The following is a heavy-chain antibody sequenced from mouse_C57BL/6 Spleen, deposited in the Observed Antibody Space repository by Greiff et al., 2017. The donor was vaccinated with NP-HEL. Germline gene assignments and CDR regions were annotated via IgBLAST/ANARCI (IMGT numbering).Heavy chain of an antibody. V-gene: IGHV1-59*01. J-gene: IGHJ4*01. Sequence: QVQLQQPGAELVRPGTSVKLSCKASGYTFTSYWMHWVKQRPGQGLEWIGVIDPSDSYTNYNQKFKGKATLTVDTSSSTAYMQLSSLTSEDSAVYYCARSGSGRDSSGPFYAMDYWGQGTSVTVSS. CDR1: GYTFTSYW. D-gene: IGHD3-2*02. CDR3: ARSGSGRDSSGPFYAMDY. CDR2: IDPSDSYT.